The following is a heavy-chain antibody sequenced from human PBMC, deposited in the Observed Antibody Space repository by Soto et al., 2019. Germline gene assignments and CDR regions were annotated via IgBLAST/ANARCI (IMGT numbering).Heavy chain of an antibody. V-gene: IGHV4-34*01. Sequence: SETLSLTCAVYGGSFSGYYWSWIRQPPGKGLEWIGEINHSGSTNYNPSLKSRVTISVDTSKNQFSLKLSSVTAADTAVYYCARGRQLGPHYFDYWGQGTLVTVSS. CDR1: GGSFSGYY. CDR2: INHSGST. J-gene: IGHJ4*02. CDR3: ARGRQLGPHYFDY. D-gene: IGHD6-6*01.